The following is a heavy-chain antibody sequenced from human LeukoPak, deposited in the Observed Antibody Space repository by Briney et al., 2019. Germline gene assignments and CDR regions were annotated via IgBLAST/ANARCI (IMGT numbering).Heavy chain of an antibody. D-gene: IGHD6-13*01. CDR1: GFTVSSNY. Sequence: GGSLRLSCAASGFTVSSNYMSWVRQAPGKGLEWVSVIYSGGSTYYADSVKGRFTISRDNSKNTLYLQMNSLRAEDTAVYYCARDPYSSSWLPFDYWGQGTLVTVSS. J-gene: IGHJ4*02. V-gene: IGHV3-53*01. CDR3: ARDPYSSSWLPFDY. CDR2: IYSGGST.